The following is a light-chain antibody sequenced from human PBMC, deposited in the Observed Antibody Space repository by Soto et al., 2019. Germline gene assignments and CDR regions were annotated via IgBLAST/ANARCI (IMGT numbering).Light chain of an antibody. J-gene: IGKJ2*01. Sequence: DVQMTQSPSSLSAFVGDRVTITCRASQGIAPYLAWFQQKPGKVPKLLIYATSTLQSGVPSRFSGSGSGTDFTLTVTSLQPEDVGTYYCQHYYSTPVTFGQGTKLEIK. CDR2: ATS. CDR3: QHYYSTPVT. V-gene: IGKV1-27*01. CDR1: QGIAPY.